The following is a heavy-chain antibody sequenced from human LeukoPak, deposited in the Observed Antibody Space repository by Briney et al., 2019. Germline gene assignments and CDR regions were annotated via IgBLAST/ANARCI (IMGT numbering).Heavy chain of an antibody. Sequence: PPGGSLRLSCAASGFTVSSNYMSWVRQAPGKGLEWVSVIYSGGSTYYADSVKGRFTISRDNSKNTLYLQMNSLRAEDTAVYYCARVGDILTGYQGWWFDYWGQGTLVTVSS. CDR3: ARVGDILTGYQGWWFDY. J-gene: IGHJ4*02. D-gene: IGHD3-9*01. CDR2: IYSGGST. V-gene: IGHV3-66*01. CDR1: GFTVSSNY.